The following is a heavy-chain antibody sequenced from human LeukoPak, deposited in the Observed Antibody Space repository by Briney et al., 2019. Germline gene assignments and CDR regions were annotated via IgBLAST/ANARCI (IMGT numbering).Heavy chain of an antibody. CDR3: ARQCYVLTGYTYGLHYFDY. V-gene: IGHV4-39*01. CDR1: GGSISNNSYY. CDR2: IYYSGST. J-gene: IGHJ4*02. D-gene: IGHD5-18*01. Sequence: SETLSLTCTVSGGSISNNSYYWGWIRQPPGKGLEWIGSIYYSGSTYYNPSLKSRVTISVDTSKNQFSLKLSSVTAADTAVYYCARQCYVLTGYTYGLHYFDYWGQGTLVTVSS.